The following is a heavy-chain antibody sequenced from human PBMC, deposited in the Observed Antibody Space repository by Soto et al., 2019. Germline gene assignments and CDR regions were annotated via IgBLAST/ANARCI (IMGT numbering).Heavy chain of an antibody. CDR3: ARDRGYYYDSSGYPTFDFDY. CDR1: GFTFSSYG. Sequence: GGSLRLSCAASGFTFSSYGMHWVRQAPGKGLEWVAVIWYDGSNKYYADSVKGRFTISRDNSKNTLYLQMNSLRAEDTAVYYCARDRGYYYDSSGYPTFDFDYWGQGTLVTVSS. D-gene: IGHD3-22*01. CDR2: IWYDGSNK. V-gene: IGHV3-33*01. J-gene: IGHJ4*02.